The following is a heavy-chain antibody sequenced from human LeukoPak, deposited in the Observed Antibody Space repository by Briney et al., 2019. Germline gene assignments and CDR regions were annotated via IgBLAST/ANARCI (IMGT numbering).Heavy chain of an antibody. J-gene: IGHJ4*02. CDR1: DGSVTNSNYY. V-gene: IGHV4-39*01. CDR3: ARSVYYDSSGHYYRYFDY. CDR2: IYYIGST. Sequence: SETLSLTCTVSDGSVTNSNYYWGWIRQPPGKGLEWIGSIYYIGSTYYNPSLKSRVTISVDTSKNQFSLRLSSVTAADTAAYYCARSVYYDSSGHYYRYFDYWGQGTLVTVSS. D-gene: IGHD3-22*01.